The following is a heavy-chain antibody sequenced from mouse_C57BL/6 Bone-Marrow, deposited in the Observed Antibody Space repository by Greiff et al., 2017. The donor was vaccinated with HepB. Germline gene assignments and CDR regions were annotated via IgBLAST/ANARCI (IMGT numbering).Heavy chain of an antibody. CDR1: GYAFSSSW. V-gene: IGHV1-82*01. D-gene: IGHD1-1*01. Sequence: VQLVESGPELVKPGASVKISCKASGYAFSSSWMNWVKQRPGKGLEWIGRIYPGDGDTNYNGKFKGKATLTADKSSSTAYMQLSSLTSEDSAVYFCARRMRYGSRYFDYWGQGTTLTVSS. CDR3: ARRMRYGSRYFDY. CDR2: IYPGDGDT. J-gene: IGHJ2*01.